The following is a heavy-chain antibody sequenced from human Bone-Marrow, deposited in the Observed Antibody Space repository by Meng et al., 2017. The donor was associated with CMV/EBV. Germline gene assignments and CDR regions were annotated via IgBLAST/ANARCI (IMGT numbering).Heavy chain of an antibody. CDR1: GGTFSSYA. CDR2: INPNSGGT. V-gene: IGHV1-2*02. Sequence: ASVKVSCKASGGTFSSYAISWVRQAPGQGLEWMGWINPNSGGTNYAQKFQGRVTMTRDTSISTAYMELSRLRSDDTAVYYCARDQVAAQLELAYYGMDVWGQGTTVTVSS. D-gene: IGHD1-1*01. CDR3: ARDQVAAQLELAYYGMDV. J-gene: IGHJ6*02.